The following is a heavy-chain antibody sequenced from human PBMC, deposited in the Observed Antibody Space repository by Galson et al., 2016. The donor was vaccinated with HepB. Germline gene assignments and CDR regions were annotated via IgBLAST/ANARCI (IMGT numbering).Heavy chain of an antibody. V-gene: IGHV1-18*01. D-gene: IGHD1-7*01. J-gene: IGHJ4*02. CDR3: ARERGNYHYFVY. Sequence: SCKASGYSSTNYGISWVRQAPGQGLEWMGWISTYNGNTNYAQKLQGRVTMTTDTSTSTAYMELRSLRSDDTAVYYCARERGNYHYFVYWGQGTLVTVSS. CDR1: GYSSTNYG. CDR2: ISTYNGNT.